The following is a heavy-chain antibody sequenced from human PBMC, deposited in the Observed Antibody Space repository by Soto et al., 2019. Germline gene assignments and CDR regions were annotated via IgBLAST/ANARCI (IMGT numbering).Heavy chain of an antibody. CDR2: IFSSDEK. Sequence: SGPTLVNPTETLTLTCTVSGFSLSNAGMGVSWIRQPPGKALEWLAHIFSSDEKSYRTSLETRLTVSKDTSKSQVVLTMTNMDPLDTGTYYCARAVDRAISDIWFDPWGQGTQVTVSS. J-gene: IGHJ5*02. D-gene: IGHD5-18*01. CDR3: ARAVDRAISDIWFDP. V-gene: IGHV2-26*01. CDR1: GFSLSNAGMG.